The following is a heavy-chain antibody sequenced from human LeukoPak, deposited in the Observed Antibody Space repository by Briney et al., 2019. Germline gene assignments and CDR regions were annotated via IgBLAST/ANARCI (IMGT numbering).Heavy chain of an antibody. Sequence: GRSLRLSCAASGFTFSSYAMHWVSQAPGKGLEWVAVISYDGSNKYYADSVKGRFTISRDNSKNTLYLQMNSLIAEDTAVYYCARDRGYFDYCGQGTLVTVSS. CDR3: ARDRGYFDY. V-gene: IGHV3-30-3*01. J-gene: IGHJ4*02. CDR1: GFTFSSYA. CDR2: ISYDGSNK.